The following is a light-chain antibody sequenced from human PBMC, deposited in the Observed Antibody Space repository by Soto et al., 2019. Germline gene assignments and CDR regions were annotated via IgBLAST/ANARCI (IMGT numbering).Light chain of an antibody. CDR1: SSDVGSSNF. V-gene: IGLV2-23*02. Sequence: QSALTQPASVSGSPGQSITISCTGSSSDVGSSNFVSWYQQHPGNAPQFMFYEVNKRPPGISDRFSGSKSGNTASLTISGLQAEDEADYYCCSYAGTTSFVFGGGTKLTVL. CDR3: CSYAGTTSFV. CDR2: EVN. J-gene: IGLJ2*01.